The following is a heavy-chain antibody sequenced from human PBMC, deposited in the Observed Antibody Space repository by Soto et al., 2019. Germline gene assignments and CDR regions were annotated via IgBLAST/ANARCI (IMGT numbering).Heavy chain of an antibody. Sequence: SVKVSCKASGGTFSSYAISWVRQAPGQGLEWMGGIIPIFGTANYAQKFQGRVTITADESTSTAYMELSSLKASDSAIYFCVRHLRARGVVRDGPLDSWGQGTLVTVSS. V-gene: IGHV1-69*13. D-gene: IGHD3-10*01. CDR3: VRHLRARGVVRDGPLDS. CDR1: GGTFSSYA. J-gene: IGHJ4*02. CDR2: IIPIFGTA.